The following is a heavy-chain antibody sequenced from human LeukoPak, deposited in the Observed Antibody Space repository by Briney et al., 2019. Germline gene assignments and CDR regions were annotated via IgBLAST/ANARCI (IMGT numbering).Heavy chain of an antibody. D-gene: IGHD3-22*01. CDR3: ARLLNYYDSSGYMAS. V-gene: IGHV5-51*01. J-gene: IGHJ4*02. Sequence: GAPLQISCQGSGSIFTSYWMGWVRQLPGKGLGWMGIIYPGDSDTRYSPSFQGQVTISADKSIRTAYRQWSSLKASDTAMYYCARLLNYYDSSGYMASGGQGPLVTVS. CDR2: IYPGDSDT. CDR1: GSIFTSYW.